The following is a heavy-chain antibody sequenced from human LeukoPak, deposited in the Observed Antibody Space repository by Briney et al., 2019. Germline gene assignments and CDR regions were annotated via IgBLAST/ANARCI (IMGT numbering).Heavy chain of an antibody. CDR2: INPSGGNT. Sequence: ASVKVSCXASGYSFSRYYLHWVRRARGQGLEWMGIINPSGGNTNYAQKFKGRLTLTRDTSTSTVYMELSSLRSDDTAVYYCARDWNWGSSDAFDMWGQGTIVTVSS. CDR1: GYSFSRYY. V-gene: IGHV1-46*01. D-gene: IGHD3-16*01. CDR3: ARDWNWGSSDAFDM. J-gene: IGHJ3*02.